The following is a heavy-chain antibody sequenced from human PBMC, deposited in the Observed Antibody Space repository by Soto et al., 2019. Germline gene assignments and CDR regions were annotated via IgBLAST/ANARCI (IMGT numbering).Heavy chain of an antibody. CDR3: ARVIPTWGIVVVPAANWFDP. Sequence: PSETLSLTCTVSGGSISSGGYYWSWIRQHPGKGLEWIGYIYYSGSTYYNPSLKSRVTISVDTSKNQFSLKLSSVTAADTAVYYCARVIPTWGIVVVPAANWFDPWGQGTLVTVSS. V-gene: IGHV4-31*03. CDR2: IYYSGST. D-gene: IGHD2-2*01. CDR1: GGSISSGGYY. J-gene: IGHJ5*02.